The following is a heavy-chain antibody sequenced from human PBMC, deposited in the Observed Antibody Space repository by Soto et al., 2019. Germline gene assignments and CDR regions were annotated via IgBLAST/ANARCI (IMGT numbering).Heavy chain of an antibody. V-gene: IGHV2-5*02. D-gene: IGHD2-21*01. J-gene: IGHJ4*02. CDR1: GFSLNTSGVG. Sequence: QITLKESGHTLVKPTQTLTLTCTFSGFSLNTSGVGVVWIRQPPGKALEWLALIYWDDDKRYSPSLKSRLNNTKYTSKNQGGLTMTNKDPVDTATYYCAHRPSIPVGPCTIWIPYYHFDYWGQGILVTVSS. CDR3: AHRPSIPVGPCTIWIPYYHFDY. CDR2: IYWDDDK.